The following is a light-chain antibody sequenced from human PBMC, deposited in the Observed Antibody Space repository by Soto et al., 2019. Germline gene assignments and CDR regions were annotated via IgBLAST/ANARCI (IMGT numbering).Light chain of an antibody. CDR3: QQYKLQAT. J-gene: IGKJ1*01. V-gene: IGKV1-5*03. CDR1: QTIGSW. Sequence: DIQMTQSPSTLSASVGDRVTITCRASQTIGSWLAWYQQRPGKAPKPLIYMASNLESGVPRRFSGSGAGTEFTLTISSLEPDDFATYHCQQYKLQATFGQGTRLEIK. CDR2: MAS.